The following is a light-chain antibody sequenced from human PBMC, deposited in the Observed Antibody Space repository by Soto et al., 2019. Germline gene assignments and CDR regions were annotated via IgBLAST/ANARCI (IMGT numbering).Light chain of an antibody. CDR3: QTWGTGIHVV. Sequence: QTVVNQSPSASASLGASVKLTYTLSSGHSSYAIAWHQQQPEKGPRYLMKLNSDGSHSKGDGIPDRFSGSSSGAERYLTISSLQSEDEADYYCQTWGTGIHVVFGGGTKLTVL. CDR2: LNSDGSH. V-gene: IGLV4-69*01. J-gene: IGLJ2*01. CDR1: SGHSSYA.